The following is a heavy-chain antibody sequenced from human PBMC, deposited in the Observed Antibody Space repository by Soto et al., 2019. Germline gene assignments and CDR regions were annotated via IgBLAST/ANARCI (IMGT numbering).Heavy chain of an antibody. D-gene: IGHD1-26*01. CDR1: GFTFNSHT. Sequence: EVQLVESGGGLVQPGGSLRLSCVASGFTFNSHTMNWVRQAPGKGLEWLSYISDSSSTIYYADSVKGRFTISRDNAKNSLYLQMNSLRADDKAVYYCAREVGATGYWGQGTLVTVSS. CDR3: AREVGATGY. J-gene: IGHJ4*02. V-gene: IGHV3-48*04. CDR2: ISDSSSTI.